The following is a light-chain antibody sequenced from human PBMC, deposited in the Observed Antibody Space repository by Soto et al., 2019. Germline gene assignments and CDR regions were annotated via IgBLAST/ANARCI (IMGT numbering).Light chain of an antibody. CDR2: GAS. Sequence: EIVITQSPATRSVSPGERAALSCRASQSVSSNLAWYQQKPGQAPRLLIYGASTRATGIPARFSGSGSGTEFTLTISSLQSEDFAVYYCQQYNNWPPKTLGQGTKVDIK. CDR1: QSVSSN. CDR3: QQYNNWPPKT. J-gene: IGKJ1*01. V-gene: IGKV3-15*01.